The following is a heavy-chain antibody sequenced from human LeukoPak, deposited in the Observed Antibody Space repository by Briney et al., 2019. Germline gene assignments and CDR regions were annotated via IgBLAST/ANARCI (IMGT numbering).Heavy chain of an antibody. CDR2: MYYSGRT. J-gene: IGHJ4*02. Sequence: PSETLSLTCTVSGGYISSYYWSWIRQPPGKGLEWIGYMYYSGRTNYNPSLKSRVTISVDTSKNHFPLKLSSVTAADTAVYYCARQSEVKGFDYWGQGTLVTVSS. V-gene: IGHV4-59*08. D-gene: IGHD2-21*01. CDR1: GGYISSYY. CDR3: ARQSEVKGFDY.